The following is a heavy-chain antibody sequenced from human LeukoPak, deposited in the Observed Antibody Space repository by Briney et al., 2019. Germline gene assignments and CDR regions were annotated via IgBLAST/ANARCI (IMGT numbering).Heavy chain of an antibody. CDR3: ARANYYYGGPIDY. V-gene: IGHV4-38-2*02. CDR1: GYSISSGYY. J-gene: IGHJ4*02. Sequence: SSETLSLTCTVSGYSISSGYYWGWIRQPPGKGLEWIGSIYHSGSTYYNPSLKSRVTISVDTSKNQFSLKLSSVTAADTAVYYCARANYYYGGPIDYWGQGTLVTVSS. CDR2: IYHSGST. D-gene: IGHD3-22*01.